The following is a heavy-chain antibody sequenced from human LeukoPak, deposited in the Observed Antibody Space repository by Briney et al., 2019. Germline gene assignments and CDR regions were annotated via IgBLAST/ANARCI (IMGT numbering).Heavy chain of an antibody. CDR1: GGSISSYY. J-gene: IGHJ5*02. Sequence: SETLSLTCTVSGGSISSYYWSWIRQPPGKGLEGIGYIYYSGSTNYNPSLKSRVTISVDTSKNQFSLKLSSVTAADTAVYYCARDLGYCSGGSCNWFDPWGQGTLVTVS. CDR3: ARDLGYCSGGSCNWFDP. V-gene: IGHV4-59*01. D-gene: IGHD2-15*01. CDR2: IYYSGST.